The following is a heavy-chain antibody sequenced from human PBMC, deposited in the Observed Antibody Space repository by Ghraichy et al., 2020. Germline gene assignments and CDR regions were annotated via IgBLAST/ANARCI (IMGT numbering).Heavy chain of an antibody. V-gene: IGHV4-39*07. CDR2: IYYSGST. CDR1: GGSISSSSYY. Sequence: SETLSLTCTVSGGSISSSSYYWGWIRQPPGKGLEWIGSIYYSGSTYYNPSLKSRVTISVDTSKNQFSLKLSSVTAADTAVYYCVLGLPGSSIGVKLPPDYWGQGTLVTVSS. J-gene: IGHJ4*02. CDR3: VLGLPGSSIGVKLPPDY. D-gene: IGHD3-16*01.